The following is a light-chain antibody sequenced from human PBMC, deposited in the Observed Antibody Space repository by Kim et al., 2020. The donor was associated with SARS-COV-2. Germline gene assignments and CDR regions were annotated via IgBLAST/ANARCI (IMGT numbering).Light chain of an antibody. CDR3: SSYAGSNNLRV. J-gene: IGLJ3*02. V-gene: IGLV2-8*01. Sequence: LTHPPSASGSPGQSVTISCTGTSSDVGGYNYVSWYQQHPGKAPKLMIYEVSKRPSGVPDRFSGSKSGNTASLTVSGLQAEDEADYYCSSYAGSNNLRVFGGGTQLTVL. CDR1: SSDVGGYNY. CDR2: EVS.